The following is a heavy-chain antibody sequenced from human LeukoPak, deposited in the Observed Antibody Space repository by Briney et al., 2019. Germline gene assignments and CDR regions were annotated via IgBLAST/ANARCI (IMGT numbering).Heavy chain of an antibody. Sequence: GASVKVSCKSSVYTFTSYGITWVRQAPGQGREWMGWISAYNGKKNYAQKLQGRVTMTTDTSTSTAYMELRSLRSDDTAVYYCARDMVRGVTVLDYWGQGTLVTVSS. CDR1: VYTFTSYG. CDR2: ISAYNGKK. V-gene: IGHV1-18*01. J-gene: IGHJ4*02. CDR3: ARDMVRGVTVLDY. D-gene: IGHD3-10*01.